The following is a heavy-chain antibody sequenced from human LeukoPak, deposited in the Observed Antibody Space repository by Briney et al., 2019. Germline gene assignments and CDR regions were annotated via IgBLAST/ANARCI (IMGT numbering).Heavy chain of an antibody. CDR2: ISAYNGNI. CDR1: GCTFISYG. CDR3: ASMSGYYPSYYFDY. J-gene: IGHJ4*02. D-gene: IGHD3-3*01. V-gene: IGHV1-18*01. Sequence: ASVKVSCMASGCTFISYGITWVRQAPGQGLEWLGWISAYNGNIDYAQKLQGRVTLTTDTSTSTAYMEVRSLRSDDTAVYYCASMSGYYPSYYFDYWGQGTLVTVSS.